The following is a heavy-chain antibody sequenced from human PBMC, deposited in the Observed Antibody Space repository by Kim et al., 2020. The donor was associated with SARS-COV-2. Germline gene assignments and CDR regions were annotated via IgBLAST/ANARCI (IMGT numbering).Heavy chain of an antibody. J-gene: IGHJ4*01. CDR1: GGSFSGYY. CDR3: ARGLRSITMVRGAPLYYF. V-gene: IGHV4-34*01. D-gene: IGHD3-10*01. Sequence: SETLSLTCAVYGGSFSGYYWSWIRQPPGKGLEWIGEINHSGSTNYNPSLKSRVTISVDTSKNQFSLKLSSVTAADTAVYYCARGLRSITMVRGAPLYYF. CDR2: INHSGST.